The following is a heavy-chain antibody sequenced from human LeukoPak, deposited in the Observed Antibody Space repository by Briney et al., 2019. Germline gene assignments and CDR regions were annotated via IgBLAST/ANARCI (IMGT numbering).Heavy chain of an antibody. CDR2: INHSGST. CDR3: ARGRDGYNSAFDY. J-gene: IGHJ4*02. D-gene: IGHD5-24*01. V-gene: IGHV4-34*01. CDR1: GGSFSGYY. Sequence: SETLSLTCAVYGGSFSGYYWSWIRQPPGKGLEWIGEINHSGSTNYNPSLKSRVTISVDTSKNQFSLKLSSVTAADTAVYYCARGRDGYNSAFDYWGQGTLVTVSS.